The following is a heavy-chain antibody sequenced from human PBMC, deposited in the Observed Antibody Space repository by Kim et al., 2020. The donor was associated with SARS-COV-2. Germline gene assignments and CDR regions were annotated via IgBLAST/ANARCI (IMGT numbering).Heavy chain of an antibody. J-gene: IGHJ4*02. D-gene: IGHD2-15*01. CDR3: AKDRDINIVVVVAEGQTGFDY. CDR2: ISGSGGST. CDR1: GFTFSSYA. V-gene: IGHV3-23*01. Sequence: GGSLRLSCAASGFTFSSYAMSWVRQAPGKGLEWVSAISGSGGSTYYADSVKGRFTISRDNSKNTLYLQMNSLRAEDTAVYYCAKDRDINIVVVVAEGQTGFDYWGQGTLVTVSS.